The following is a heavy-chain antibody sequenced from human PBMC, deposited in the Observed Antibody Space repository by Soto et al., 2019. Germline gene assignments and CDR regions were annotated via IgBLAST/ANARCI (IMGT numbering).Heavy chain of an antibody. J-gene: IGHJ6*04. D-gene: IGHD3-3*01. Sequence: GGSLRLSCAASGFTFSSYWMSWVRQAPGKGLEWVANIKQDGSEKYYVDSVKGRFTISRDNAKNSLYLQMNSLRAEDTAVYYCARVGDDFWKGYGDYCDYQAFWSKGTTDTGSS. CDR1: GFTFSSYW. V-gene: IGHV3-7*01. CDR2: IKQDGSEK. CDR3: ARVGDDFWKGYGDYCDYQAF.